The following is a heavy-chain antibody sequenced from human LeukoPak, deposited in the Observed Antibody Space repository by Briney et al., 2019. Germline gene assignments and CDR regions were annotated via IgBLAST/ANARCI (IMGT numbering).Heavy chain of an antibody. V-gene: IGHV1-18*01. Sequence: ASVTVSCKASGYTFTSYGISWVRQAPPQGLEWTGLISAYNDNTNYAQKLQGRVTMTTDTSTSTAYMELRSLRSDDTAVYYCARVPRDRYYYASSGYYNGNWFDPWGQGTLVTVSS. CDR3: ARVPRDRYYYASSGYYNGNWFDP. D-gene: IGHD3-22*01. J-gene: IGHJ5*02. CDR2: ISAYNDNT. CDR1: GYTFTSYG.